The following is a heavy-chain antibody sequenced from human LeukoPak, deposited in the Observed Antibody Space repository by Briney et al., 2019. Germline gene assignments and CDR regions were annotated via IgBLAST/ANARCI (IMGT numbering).Heavy chain of an antibody. J-gene: IGHJ2*01. CDR1: GFTFSSYW. CDR3: QVSDYWYFDL. Sequence: GGSLRLSCAASGFTFSSYWMLWVRQAPGKGLVWVSRINSDGSSTSYADSVKGRFTISRDNAKNTLYLQMNSLRAEDTAVYYCQVSDYWYFDLWGRGTLVTVSS. V-gene: IGHV3-74*01. CDR2: INSDGSST.